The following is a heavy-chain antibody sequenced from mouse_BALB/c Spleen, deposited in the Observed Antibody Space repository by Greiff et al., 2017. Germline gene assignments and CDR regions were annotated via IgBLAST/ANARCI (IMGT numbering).Heavy chain of an antibody. Sequence: EVMLVESGGGLVQPGGSRKLSCAASGFTFSSFGMHWVRQAPEKGLEWVAYISSGSSTIYYADTVKGRFTISRDNPKNTLFLQMTSLRSEDTAMYYCARSIFDDGYGLDYWGQGTTLTVSS. CDR2: ISSGSSTI. CDR3: ARSIFDDGYGLDY. D-gene: IGHD2-3*01. J-gene: IGHJ2*01. CDR1: GFTFSSFG. V-gene: IGHV5-17*02.